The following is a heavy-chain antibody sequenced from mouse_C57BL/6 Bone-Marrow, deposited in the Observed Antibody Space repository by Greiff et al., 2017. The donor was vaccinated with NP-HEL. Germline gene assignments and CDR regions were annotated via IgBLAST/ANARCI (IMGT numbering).Heavy chain of an antibody. CDR2: IYPRSGNT. J-gene: IGHJ4*01. CDR1: GYTFTSYG. CDR3: ARTRGLPLMDY. V-gene: IGHV1-81*01. Sequence: VQRVESGAELARPGASVKLSCKASGYTFTSYGISWVKQRTGQGLEWIGEIYPRSGNTYYNERFKGKATLTADKSSSTAYMELRSLTSEDSAVYFCARTRGLPLMDYWGQGTSVTVSS. D-gene: IGHD2-4*01.